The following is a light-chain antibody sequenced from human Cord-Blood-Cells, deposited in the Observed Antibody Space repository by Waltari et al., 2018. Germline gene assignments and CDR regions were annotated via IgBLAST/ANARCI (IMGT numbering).Light chain of an antibody. J-gene: IGKJ3*01. V-gene: IGKV3-20*01. CDR2: GAS. CDR3: QQYGSSPLT. CDR1: QSVSSSY. Sequence: EIVLTQSPGTLSLSPGERATLSCRASQSVSSSYLAWYQQKPGQAPRLLIYGASSRATGNPDRFSGSGSGTDFTLTISRLEPEDFAVYYCQQYGSSPLTFGPGTKVDIK.